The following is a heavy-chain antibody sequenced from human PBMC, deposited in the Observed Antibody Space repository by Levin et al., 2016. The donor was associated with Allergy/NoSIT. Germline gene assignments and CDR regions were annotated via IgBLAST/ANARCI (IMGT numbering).Heavy chain of an antibody. Sequence: SETLSLTCTVSGGSITNYYWTWIRQPPGKGLEWIGYIYYTGSTKYNPSLHSRVTISVDTSKNQFSLRLSSVTAADTAMYYCARTQPSGTQDYWGQGTRVTVSS. CDR2: IYYTGST. J-gene: IGHJ4*02. V-gene: IGHV4-59*01. CDR1: GGSITNYY. D-gene: IGHD1-26*01. CDR3: ARTQPSGTQDY.